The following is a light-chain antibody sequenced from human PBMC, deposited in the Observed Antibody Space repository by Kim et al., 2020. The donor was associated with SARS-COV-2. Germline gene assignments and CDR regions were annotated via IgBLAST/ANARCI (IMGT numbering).Light chain of an antibody. V-gene: IGKV1-5*01. Sequence: DIHMTQSPSTLSASVGDRVTITCRASQNINKWLAWYQQKAGKAAELLIFDATSLESGVPSRFSGSRSGTELSLTISNLQPDDFSTSYCHQYRSGVFGGGTKVDIK. CDR1: QNINKW. CDR2: DAT. CDR3: HQYRSGV. J-gene: IGKJ4*01.